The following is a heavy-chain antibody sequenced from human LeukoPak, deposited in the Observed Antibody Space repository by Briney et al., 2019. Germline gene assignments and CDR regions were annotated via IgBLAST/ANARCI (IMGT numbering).Heavy chain of an antibody. CDR1: GYTFTGYY. J-gene: IGHJ4*02. V-gene: IGHV1-2*06. CDR2: INPNSGGT. CDR3: ARSLRLTGSLGSD. Sequence: ASVKVSCTASGYTFTGYYMHWVRQAPGQGLEWMGRINPNSGGTNYAQKFQGRVTMTRDTSISTAYMELSRLRSDDTAVYYCARSLRLTGSLGSDWGQGTLVTVSS. D-gene: IGHD1-20*01.